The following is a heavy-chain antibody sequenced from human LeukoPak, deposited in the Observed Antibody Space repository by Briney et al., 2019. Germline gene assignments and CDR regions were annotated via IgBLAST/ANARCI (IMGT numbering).Heavy chain of an antibody. Sequence: GGSLRLSCTGSGFRFGDYVMSWFRQAPGKGLEWISGISGSGASTYYADSVKGRFTISRDDSRNTLYLQMNSLRGDDTAVYYCAKDVGKWESLHFFDYWGQGTLVTVSS. CDR1: GFRFGDYV. D-gene: IGHD1-26*01. CDR2: ISGSGAST. V-gene: IGHV3-23*01. J-gene: IGHJ4*02. CDR3: AKDVGKWESLHFFDY.